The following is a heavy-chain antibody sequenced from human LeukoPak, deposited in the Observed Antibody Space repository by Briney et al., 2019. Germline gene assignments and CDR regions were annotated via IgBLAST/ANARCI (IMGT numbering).Heavy chain of an antibody. J-gene: IGHJ6*03. CDR1: GFNFSDYY. Sequence: GGSLRLSCATSGFNFSDYYMNWIRQASGKGLEWVSYISSSGTIKYYADSMKGRFTISRDNAKNSLHLQLNSLRVEDTAVYYCARENWNYDGTYYYYYVDVWGTGTTVTVSS. CDR2: ISSSGTIK. D-gene: IGHD1-7*01. CDR3: ARENWNYDGTYYYYYVDV. V-gene: IGHV3-11*01.